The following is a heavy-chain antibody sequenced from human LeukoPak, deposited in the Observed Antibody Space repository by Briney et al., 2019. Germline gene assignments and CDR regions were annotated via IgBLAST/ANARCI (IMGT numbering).Heavy chain of an antibody. D-gene: IGHD1-26*01. V-gene: IGHV3-23*01. CDR2: LIENGATT. CDR1: GFTFSSHA. J-gene: IGHJ4*02. Sequence: GGSLRLSCAASGFTFSSHAMSWVRRAPGKGLEWVSGLIENGATTYYADSVKGRFTISRDNSRNTMYLQMNSLRVEDTAVYYCVKDYQVGNSPAFGDYWGQGTLVTISS. CDR3: VKDYQVGNSPAFGDY.